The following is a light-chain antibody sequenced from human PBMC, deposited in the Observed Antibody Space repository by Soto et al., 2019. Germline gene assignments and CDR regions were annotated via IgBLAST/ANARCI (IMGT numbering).Light chain of an antibody. J-gene: IGKJ1*01. V-gene: IGKV3-20*01. CDR1: QSVSSSY. CDR3: QNLRT. Sequence: EIVLTQSPGTLSLSPGERATLSCRASQSVSSSYLAWYQQKPGQAPRLLIYVASSRATGIPDRFSGSGSGTDFTLSISRLEPEDFAVYYCQNLRTCGQGTKVEIK. CDR2: VAS.